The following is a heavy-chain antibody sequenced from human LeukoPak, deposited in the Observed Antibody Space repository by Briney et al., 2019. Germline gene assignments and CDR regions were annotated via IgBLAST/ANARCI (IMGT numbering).Heavy chain of an antibody. Sequence: GGSLRLSCAASGFTFSSYEMNWVRQAPGKGLEWVSYISSSGTTMYYADSMKGRLTISRNNAKNSLDLQVNSLRAEDTAVYYRARGFGYGFDNWGQGTLVTVSS. J-gene: IGHJ4*02. CDR2: ISSSGTTM. V-gene: IGHV3-48*03. CDR1: GFTFSSYE. CDR3: ARGFGYGFDN. D-gene: IGHD5-18*01.